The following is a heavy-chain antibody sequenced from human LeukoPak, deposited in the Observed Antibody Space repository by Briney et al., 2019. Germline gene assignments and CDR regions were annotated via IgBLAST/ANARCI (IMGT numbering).Heavy chain of an antibody. V-gene: IGHV3-30*18. CDR2: ISYDGSNK. J-gene: IGHJ6*02. CDR1: GFTFSSYG. D-gene: IGHD4-17*01. Sequence: GGSLRLSCAASGFTFSSYGMHWVRQAPGKGLEWVAVISYDGSNKYYADSVKGRFTISRDNSKNSLYLQMNSLRTEDTALYYCAKDYGDAYYYYYGMDVWGQGTTVTVSS. CDR3: AKDYGDAYYYYYGMDV.